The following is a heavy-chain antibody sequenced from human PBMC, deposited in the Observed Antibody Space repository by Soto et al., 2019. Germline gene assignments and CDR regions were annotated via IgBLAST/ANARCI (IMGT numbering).Heavy chain of an antibody. Sequence: GGSLRLSCSASGFTFRGDAVHWVRQPPGKGLEDVSLISSNGNIRDYADSVRGRFTISRDNFKNIVYLQMSSLRVEDMAVYYCVVRGSAFDIWGQGTMVTVSS. CDR1: GFTFRGDA. CDR2: ISSNGNIR. V-gene: IGHV3-64D*08. J-gene: IGHJ3*02. D-gene: IGHD3-10*01. CDR3: VVRGSAFDI.